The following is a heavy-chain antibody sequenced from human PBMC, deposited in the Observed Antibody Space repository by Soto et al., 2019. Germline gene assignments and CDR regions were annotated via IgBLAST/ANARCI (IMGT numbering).Heavy chain of an antibody. V-gene: IGHV4-59*01. CDR1: GGSISSYY. J-gene: IGHJ4*02. CDR3: ARDPDVAVGKGGFDY. CDR2: IYYSGST. Sequence: SETLSLTCAVSGGSISSYYWSWIRQPPGKGLEWIGYIYYSGSTNYNPSLKSRVTISIDTSKNQFSLKLSSVTAADTAVYYCARDPDVAVGKGGFDYWGQGTLVTVSS.